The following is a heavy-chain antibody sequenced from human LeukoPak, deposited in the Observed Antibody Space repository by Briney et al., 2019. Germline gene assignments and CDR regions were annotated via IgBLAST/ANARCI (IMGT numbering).Heavy chain of an antibody. J-gene: IGHJ6*02. Sequence: PGGSLRLSCVTSGFTFSSYWMTWVRQAPGKGLEWVANINQDGHEKNYVDSVKGRFTISRDNPKNSLYLQMNSLRAEDTAVYFCVGDMDVWAQGTTVTVSS. CDR1: GFTFSSYW. CDR3: VGDMDV. V-gene: IGHV3-7*05. CDR2: INQDGHEK.